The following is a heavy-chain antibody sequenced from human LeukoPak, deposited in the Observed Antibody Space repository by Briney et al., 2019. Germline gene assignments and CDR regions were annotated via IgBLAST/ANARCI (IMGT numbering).Heavy chain of an antibody. J-gene: IGHJ4*02. V-gene: IGHV4-39*07. D-gene: IGHD1-26*01. CDR3: ARVEWELLGFDY. CDR2: ISSTGST. Sequence: SETLSLTCTVSGGSIRGSDFYWGWIRQPPGKGLEWIGTISSTGSTYYNASIKSRVTIAVDTSKNQFSLKLSSVTAADTAVYYCARVEWELLGFDYWGQGTLVTVSS. CDR1: GGSIRGSDFY.